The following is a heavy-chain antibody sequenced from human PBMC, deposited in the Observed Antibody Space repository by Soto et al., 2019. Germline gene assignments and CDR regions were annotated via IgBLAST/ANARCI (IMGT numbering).Heavy chain of an antibody. CDR1: GLLSGGLA. CDR2: IWRDGSNE. V-gene: IGHV3-33*07. D-gene: IGHD2-15*01. Sequence: PGGPLKSSFAGFGLLSGGLAMTWTAKVQGQGLEWVAVIWRDGSNENYADSVKGRFTISRDNSKNMLYLQMNNVRVEDTALYYCARGPGSLMSWALDYWGQGTLVTVSS. J-gene: IGHJ4*02. CDR3: ARGPGSLMSWALDY.